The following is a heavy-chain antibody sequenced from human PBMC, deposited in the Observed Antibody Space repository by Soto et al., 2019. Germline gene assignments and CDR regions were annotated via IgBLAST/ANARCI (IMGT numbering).Heavy chain of an antibody. J-gene: IGHJ3*02. CDR2: IYHSGNT. V-gene: IGHV4-4*02. Sequence: QVQLQESGPGLVKPSGTLSLTCAVSGGSISSSYWWSWVRQPPGKGLEWVGQIYHSGNTNYNPSRKSRATISVDKFKDEFSLKLSFVTAADTAVYYWARRRIAMIVVVFDAFDIWGQGTMVTVSS. CDR3: ARRRIAMIVVVFDAFDI. D-gene: IGHD3-22*01. CDR1: GGSISSSYW.